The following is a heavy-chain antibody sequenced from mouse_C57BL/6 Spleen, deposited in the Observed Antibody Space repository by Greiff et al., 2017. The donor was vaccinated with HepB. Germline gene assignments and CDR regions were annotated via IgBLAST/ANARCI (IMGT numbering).Heavy chain of an antibody. D-gene: IGHD1-1*01. V-gene: IGHV14-4*01. CDR2: IDPENGDT. J-gene: IGHJ1*03. CDR3: TTTGRRYFDV. CDR1: GFNIKDDY. Sequence: EVQLQQSGAELVRPGASVKLSCTASGFNIKDDYMHWVKQRPEQGLEWIGWIDPENGDTEYTSKFQGKATITADTSSNTAYLQLRSLTSEDTAVYYCTTTGRRYFDVWGTGTTVTVSS.